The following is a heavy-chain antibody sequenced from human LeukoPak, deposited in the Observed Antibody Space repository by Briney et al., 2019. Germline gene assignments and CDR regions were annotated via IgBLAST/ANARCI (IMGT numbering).Heavy chain of an antibody. D-gene: IGHD2-8*02. Sequence: GGSLRLSCAASGFTFSTYAMNWVRQAPGKGLEWVSSIFRSDGGTFYADSGKGRFTISRDTSTNTLYLQMNSLRAEDTDVYYCAKMENPGGGGFDYWGQGTLVTVSS. CDR3: AKMENPGGGGFDY. CDR1: GFTFSTYA. J-gene: IGHJ4*02. CDR2: IFRSDGGT. V-gene: IGHV3-23*01.